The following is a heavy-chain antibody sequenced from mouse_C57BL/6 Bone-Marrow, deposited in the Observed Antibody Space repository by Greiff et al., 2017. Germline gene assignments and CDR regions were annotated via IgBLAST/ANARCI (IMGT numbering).Heavy chain of an antibody. J-gene: IGHJ3*01. V-gene: IGHV1-81*01. CDR2: IYPRSGNT. D-gene: IGHD1-1*01. CDR3: ARNCYYYGGPWFAY. Sequence: QVQLQQSGAELARPGASVKLSCKASGYTFTSYGISWVKQRTGQGLEWIGEIYPRSGNTYYNEKFKGKATLTADKSSSTAYRRLRSLTSEDSAVYFCARNCYYYGGPWFAYWGQGTLVTVSA. CDR1: GYTFTSYG.